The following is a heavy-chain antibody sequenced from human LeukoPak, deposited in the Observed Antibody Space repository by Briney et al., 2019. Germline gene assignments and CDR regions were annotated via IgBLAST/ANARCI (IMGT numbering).Heavy chain of an antibody. CDR2: ISWNSGSI. J-gene: IGHJ4*02. CDR1: GFTFDEYA. D-gene: IGHD6-19*01. CDR3: AKDNRRHYTSGPNPDSLH. Sequence: GGSLRLSCAASGFTFDEYAMHWVRQPPGKGLEWVSGISWNSGSIDYADSVKGRFTISRDNAKNSLYLQMNSLRVEDTAFYYCAKDNRRHYTSGPNPDSLHWGQGALVTVSS. V-gene: IGHV3-9*01.